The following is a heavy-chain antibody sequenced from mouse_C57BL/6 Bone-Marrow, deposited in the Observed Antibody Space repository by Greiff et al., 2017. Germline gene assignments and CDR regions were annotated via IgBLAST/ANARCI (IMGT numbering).Heavy chain of an antibody. J-gene: IGHJ2*01. D-gene: IGHD2-1*01. CDR2: IYPGSGST. V-gene: IGHV1-55*01. Sequence: QVHVKQSGAELVKPGASVKMSCKASGYTFTSYWITWVKQRPGQGLEWIGDIYPGSGSTNYNEKFKSKATLTVDTSSSPAYMQLSSLTSEDSAVYYCARGYYGKLNFDYWGQGTTLTVSS. CDR1: GYTFTSYW. CDR3: ARGYYGKLNFDY.